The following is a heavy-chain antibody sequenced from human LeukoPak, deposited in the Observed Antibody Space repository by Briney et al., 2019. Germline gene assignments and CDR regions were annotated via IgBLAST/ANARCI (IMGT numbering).Heavy chain of an antibody. D-gene: IGHD2-21*02. CDR3: ARDQYGGDFDWFDP. CDR1: GYTFTGYY. J-gene: IGHJ5*02. Sequence: GASVKVSCRTSGYTFTGYYIHWVRQAPGQGLEWMGWINPNSGDTKFAEKFQGRVTMTRDTSISTTYMEVNSLRSDDTAVYYCARDQYGGDFDWFDPWGQGTLVTVSS. V-gene: IGHV1-2*02. CDR2: INPNSGDT.